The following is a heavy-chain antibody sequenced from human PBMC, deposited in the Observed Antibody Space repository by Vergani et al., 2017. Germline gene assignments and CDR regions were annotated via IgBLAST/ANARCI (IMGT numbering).Heavy chain of an antibody. J-gene: IGHJ4*02. D-gene: IGHD3-22*01. CDR3: ARLSYDTTPYLQGGYDC. Sequence: QVHLVESGGGVVQPGGSLRLSCTASGFTFSSFGMHWVRQAPGKGLEWLGLVWFDGNNKYYADSVKGRFTISRDNSKNALYLQMDSLSPEDTAVYYCARLSYDTTPYLQGGYDCWGQGTLVSVSS. CDR1: GFTFSSFG. V-gene: IGHV3-30*02. CDR2: VWFDGNNK.